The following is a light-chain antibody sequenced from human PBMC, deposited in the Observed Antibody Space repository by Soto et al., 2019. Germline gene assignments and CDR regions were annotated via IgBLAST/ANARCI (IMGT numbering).Light chain of an antibody. CDR1: QAIRND. J-gene: IGKJ1*01. Sequence: AIQMTQSPSSLSASVGDRVTITCRASQAIRNDLGWYQQKPGKAPKLLIYFASTLQSGVPSRFSGSGSGTDFTLTISSLQPEYFATYYCLQDYNYPPTFGQGTKVDIK. V-gene: IGKV1-6*02. CDR2: FAS. CDR3: LQDYNYPPT.